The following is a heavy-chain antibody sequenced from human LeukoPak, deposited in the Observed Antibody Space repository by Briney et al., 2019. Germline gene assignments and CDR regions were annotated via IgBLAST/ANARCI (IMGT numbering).Heavy chain of an antibody. V-gene: IGHV4-38-2*01. CDR2: IYHSGST. CDR3: ARVPLVGSKGGGWFDP. Sequence: SETLSLTCAVSGYSISSGYYWGWIRQPPGKGLEWIGSIYHSGSTYYNPSLKSRVTISVDTSKNQFSLKLSSVTAADTAVYYCARVPLVGSKGGGWFDPWGQGTLVTVSS. D-gene: IGHD3-10*01. CDR1: GYSISSGYY. J-gene: IGHJ5*02.